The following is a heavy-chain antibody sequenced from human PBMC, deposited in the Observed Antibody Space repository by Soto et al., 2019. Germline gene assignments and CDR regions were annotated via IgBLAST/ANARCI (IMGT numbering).Heavy chain of an antibody. D-gene: IGHD6-13*01. CDR3: ARDPYPIEAAGNYFDY. V-gene: IGHV3-30-3*01. CDR1: GFTLNTYS. Sequence: PDGCLRLSCSVAGFTLNTYSMHWVRQAPGKGLEWVAVVSFDGVNKHYRDAVKGRFTISRDIAKKMLYLQMTSLRIEDTALYYCARDPYPIEAAGNYFDYWGQGTLVTVSS. CDR2: VSFDGVNK. J-gene: IGHJ4*02.